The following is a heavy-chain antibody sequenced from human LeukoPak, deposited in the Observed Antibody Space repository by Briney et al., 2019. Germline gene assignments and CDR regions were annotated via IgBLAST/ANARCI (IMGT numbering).Heavy chain of an antibody. CDR3: AKELHGSGNYAFDY. V-gene: IGHV3-23*01. J-gene: IGHJ4*02. D-gene: IGHD3-10*01. Sequence: GGSLRLSCAASGFTFSSYEMNWVRQAPGKGLEWVSTVSVNGGTTYYADSVKGRFTISRDNSKNTLYLQMNSLRAEDTAVYFCAKELHGSGNYAFDYWGQGTLVTVSS. CDR2: VSVNGGTT. CDR1: GFTFSSYE.